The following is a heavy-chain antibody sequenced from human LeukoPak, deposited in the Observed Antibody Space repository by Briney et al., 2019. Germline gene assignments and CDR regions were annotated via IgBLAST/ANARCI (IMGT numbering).Heavy chain of an antibody. CDR1: GYTLTELS. V-gene: IGHV1-24*01. D-gene: IGHD3-3*01. CDR3: ATVRGDFWSGYAWLDA. Sequence: GASVKVSCKVSGYTLTELSMHWVRQAPGTGLEWRGGFDPEDGETIYAQKFQGRVTMTEDTSTDTAYMELSSLRSEDTAVYYCATVRGDFWSGYAWLDAWGQGTLVTVSS. CDR2: FDPEDGET. J-gene: IGHJ5*02.